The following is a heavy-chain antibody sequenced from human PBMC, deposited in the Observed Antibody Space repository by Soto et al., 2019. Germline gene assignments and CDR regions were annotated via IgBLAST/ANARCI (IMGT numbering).Heavy chain of an antibody. CDR2: IHYRGST. CDR3: ARHIRSRYCTDPSCYGFYFDY. CDR1: GGSIGSYY. D-gene: IGHD2-2*01. J-gene: IGHJ4*02. V-gene: IGHV4-59*08. Sequence: SETLSLTCAVSGGSIGSYYWSWIRQAPGKGLEYLGSIHYRGSTAYNPSLESRLTLSVDTSKNQFSVRLSSVAASDTAVYFCARHIRSRYCTDPSCYGFYFDYWGPGKLVTVSS.